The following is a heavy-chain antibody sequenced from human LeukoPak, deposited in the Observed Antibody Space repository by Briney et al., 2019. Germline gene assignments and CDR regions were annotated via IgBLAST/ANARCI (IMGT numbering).Heavy chain of an antibody. J-gene: IGHJ3*01. Sequence: GGSLRLSCAASTVTFSTYDINWVRQAPGRGLEWISYIRSGVDTIYYADSVRGRFTISRATSRNSVYLQMMSRTPGETARCHCARDLVSGAYTFDFWGRGTMVTVSS. CDR1: TVTFSTYD. CDR3: ARDLVSGAYTFDF. D-gene: IGHD3-16*01. CDR2: IRSGVDTI. V-gene: IGHV3-48*03.